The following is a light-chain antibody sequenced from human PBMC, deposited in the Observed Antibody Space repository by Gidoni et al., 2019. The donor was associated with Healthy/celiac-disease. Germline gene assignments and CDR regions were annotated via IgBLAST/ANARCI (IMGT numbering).Light chain of an antibody. CDR2: ESS. CDR1: SSYVGSYNL. V-gene: IGLV2-23*01. J-gene: IGLJ1*01. Sequence: QSALPQPASVSRSPGQASTISCTGTSSYVGSYNLVSCYQQHPCQAPKLMIYESSKRPSGVANRFSGSKSGNTASLTISGLQAEDEADYYCCSYAGSSTQVFGTGTKVSVL. CDR3: CSYAGSSTQV.